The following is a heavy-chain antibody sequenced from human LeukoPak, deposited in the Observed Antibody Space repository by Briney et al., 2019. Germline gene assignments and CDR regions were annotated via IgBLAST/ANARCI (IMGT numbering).Heavy chain of an antibody. J-gene: IGHJ4*02. CDR2: INPNSGGT. D-gene: IGHD5-18*01. Sequence: GASVKVSCKASGYTFTGYYMHWVRQAPGQGLEWMGWINPNSGGTNYAQKFQGRVTMTRDTSISTAYMELSRLRSDDTAVYYCARESSAMAFPFDYWGQGTLVTVSS. V-gene: IGHV1-2*02. CDR3: ARESSAMAFPFDY. CDR1: GYTFTGYY.